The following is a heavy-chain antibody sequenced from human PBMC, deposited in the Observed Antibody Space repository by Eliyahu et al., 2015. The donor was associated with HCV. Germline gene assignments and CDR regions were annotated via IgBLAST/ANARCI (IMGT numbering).Heavy chain of an antibody. Sequence: QVQLVQSGAEVKKPGSSVKVFCKASGGTFSSYAISWVRQAPGQGLEWMGGIIPIFGTANYAQKFQGRVTITADESTSTAYMELSSLRSEDTAVYYCARDRSRGDILTGHLDYWGQGTLVTVSS. CDR3: ARDRSRGDILTGHLDY. CDR2: IIPIFGTA. V-gene: IGHV1-69*01. D-gene: IGHD3-9*01. CDR1: GGTFSSYA. J-gene: IGHJ4*02.